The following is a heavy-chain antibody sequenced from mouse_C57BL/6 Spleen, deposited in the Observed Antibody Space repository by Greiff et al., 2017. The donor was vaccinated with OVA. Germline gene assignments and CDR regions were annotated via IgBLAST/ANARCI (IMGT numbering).Heavy chain of an antibody. V-gene: IGHV1-18*01. CDR2: INPNNGGT. CDR1: GYTFTDYN. Sequence: VQLQQSGPELVKPGASVKIPCKASGYTFTDYNMDWVKQSHGQSLEWIGDINPNNGGTIYNQKFKGKATLTVDKASSTAYMELRSLTSEDTAVDYCARSAHYYGSPYYFDYWGQGTTLTVSS. CDR3: ARSAHYYGSPYYFDY. D-gene: IGHD1-1*01. J-gene: IGHJ2*01.